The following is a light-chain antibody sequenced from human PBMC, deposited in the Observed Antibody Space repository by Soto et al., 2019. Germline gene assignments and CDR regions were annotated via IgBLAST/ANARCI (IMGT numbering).Light chain of an antibody. CDR3: QQYDNWPPT. J-gene: IGKJ2*01. CDR2: GAS. CDR1: QSVSSN. Sequence: EIVMTQSPATLSVSPGERATLSCRASQSVSSNLAWYQQKPGQTPRLLIYGASTRATGIPARFSGSGSGTEFTLTFSSLLSEDFAIYYCQQYDNWPPTFGQGTKLDIK. V-gene: IGKV3-15*01.